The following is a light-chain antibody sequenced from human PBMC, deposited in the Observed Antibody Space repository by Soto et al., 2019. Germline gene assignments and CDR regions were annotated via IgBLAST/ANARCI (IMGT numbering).Light chain of an antibody. CDR3: QQYGSSRLT. J-gene: IGKJ4*01. CDR2: GAS. V-gene: IGKV3-20*01. CDR1: QSVSSSY. Sequence: EIVLTQSPGTLSLSPGERATLSCRASQSVSSSYLAWYQQKPGQAPRLLIYGASSRATDIPDRFSGSGSGTDFTLTISRLEREDFAVYYCQQYGSSRLTFGGGTKVEIK.